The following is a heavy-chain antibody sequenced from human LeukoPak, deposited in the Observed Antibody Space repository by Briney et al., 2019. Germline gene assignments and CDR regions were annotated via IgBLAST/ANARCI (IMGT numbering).Heavy chain of an antibody. Sequence: GGSFRPSFPPSDFTALTNYIFGVRQPRGRGREWVSVIYSGGSTYYADSVKGRFTISRDNAKNTLYLQMSSLRAEDTAVYYCARDRVIYADYLYYFDYWGQGTLVTVSS. CDR1: DFTALTNY. CDR3: ARDRVIYADYLYYFDY. CDR2: IYSGGST. D-gene: IGHD4-17*01. V-gene: IGHV3-53*01. J-gene: IGHJ4*02.